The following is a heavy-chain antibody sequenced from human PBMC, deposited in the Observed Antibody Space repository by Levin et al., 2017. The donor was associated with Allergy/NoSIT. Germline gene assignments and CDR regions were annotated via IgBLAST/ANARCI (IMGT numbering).Heavy chain of an antibody. CDR3: AREGRWGEHFDL. D-gene: IGHD3-16*01. V-gene: IGHV3-74*01. J-gene: IGHJ2*01. CDR1: DFTFSSFW. CDR2: INSDGSST. Sequence: LSGGSLRLSCAASDFTFSSFWMHWVRQAPGKGLVWVSRINSDGSSTIYADSVKGRFTISRDNAKNTLYLQPNSLRAEDTVVYYCAREGRWGEHFDLWGRGTLVTVSS.